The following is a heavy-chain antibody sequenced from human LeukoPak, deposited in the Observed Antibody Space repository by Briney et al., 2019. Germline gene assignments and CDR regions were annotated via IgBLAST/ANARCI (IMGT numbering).Heavy chain of an antibody. CDR1: GYTFTSYD. CDR2: MNPNSGNT. J-gene: IGHJ5*02. V-gene: IGHV1-8*01. Sequence: ASAKVSCKASGYTFTSYDINWVRQATGQGLEWMGWMNPNSGNTGYAQKFQGRVTMTRNTSISTAYMELSSLRSEDTAVYYCAYSSSWYLGWFDPWGQGTLVTVSS. D-gene: IGHD6-13*01. CDR3: AYSSSWYLGWFDP.